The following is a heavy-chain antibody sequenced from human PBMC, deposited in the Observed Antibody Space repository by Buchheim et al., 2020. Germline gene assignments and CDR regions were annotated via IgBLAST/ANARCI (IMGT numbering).Heavy chain of an antibody. CDR2: ISGSGGST. Sequence: EVQLLESGGGLVQPGGSLRLSCAASGFTFSSYAMSWVRQAPGKGLEWVSAISGSGGSTYYADSVKGRFTISRDNSKNTLYLQMNSLRAEDTAVYYCANTPIYYYDFWSGDHGYWGQGTL. CDR1: GFTFSSYA. J-gene: IGHJ4*02. D-gene: IGHD3-3*01. V-gene: IGHV3-23*01. CDR3: ANTPIYYYDFWSGDHGY.